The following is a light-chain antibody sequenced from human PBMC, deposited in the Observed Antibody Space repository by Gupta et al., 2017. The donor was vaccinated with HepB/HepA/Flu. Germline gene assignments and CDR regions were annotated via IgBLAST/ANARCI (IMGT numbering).Light chain of an antibody. V-gene: IGKV1-12*01. CDR2: AAS. CDR1: QCIRSW. CDR3: QQANTLPLT. J-gene: IGKJ4*01. Sequence: DIHIAHSPSSVSASVCDGVTLSCRASQCIRSWLALYQQKPGKAPKLLIYAASSLQSGIPSRFSGSGSGTDFTLTISSLQPEDFAIYYCQQANTLPLTFGGGTKVEIK.